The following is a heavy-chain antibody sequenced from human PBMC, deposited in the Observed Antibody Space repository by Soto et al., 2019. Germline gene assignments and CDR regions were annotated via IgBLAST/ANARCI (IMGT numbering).Heavy chain of an antibody. CDR2: ISAYNGNT. CDR3: ARTTIPTYYDFWSGYPSFDY. Sequence: QVQLVQSGAEVKKPGASVKVSCKASGYTFTSYGISWVRQAPGQGLEWMGWISAYNGNTNYAQKLQGRVTITTDTSTSTAYMELRSLRSDDTAVYYCARTTIPTYYDFWSGYPSFDYWGQGTLVTVSS. J-gene: IGHJ4*02. D-gene: IGHD3-3*01. V-gene: IGHV1-18*01. CDR1: GYTFTSYG.